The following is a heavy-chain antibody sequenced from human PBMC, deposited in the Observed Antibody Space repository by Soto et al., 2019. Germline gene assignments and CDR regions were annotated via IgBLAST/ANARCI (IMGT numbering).Heavy chain of an antibody. CDR1: GDSVSSNSAA. CDR2: TYYRSKWYN. Sequence: PSQTLSLTCAISGDSVSSNSAAWNWIRQSPSRGLEWLGRTYYRSKWYNDYAVSVKSRITINPDTSKNQFSLQLNSVTPEDTAVYYCAREVAVAGPSRDAFDIWGQGTMVTVSS. V-gene: IGHV6-1*01. D-gene: IGHD6-19*01. CDR3: AREVAVAGPSRDAFDI. J-gene: IGHJ3*02.